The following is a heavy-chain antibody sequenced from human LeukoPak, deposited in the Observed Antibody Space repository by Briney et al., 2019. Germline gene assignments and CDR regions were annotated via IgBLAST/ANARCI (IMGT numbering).Heavy chain of an antibody. J-gene: IGHJ2*01. CDR3: AAAPRVITFGGVIVDNWYFDL. CDR1: GGSISSGDYY. V-gene: IGHV4-30-4*01. Sequence: KTSETLPLTCTVSGGSISSGDYYWSWIRQPPGKGLEWIGYIYYSGSTYYNPSLKSRVTISVDTSKNQFSLKLSSVTAADTAVYYCAAAPRVITFGGVIVDNWYFDLWGRGTLVTVSS. D-gene: IGHD3-16*02. CDR2: IYYSGST.